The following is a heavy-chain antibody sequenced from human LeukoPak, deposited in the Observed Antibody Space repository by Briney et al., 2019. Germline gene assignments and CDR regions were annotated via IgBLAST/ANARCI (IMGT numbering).Heavy chain of an antibody. CDR1: GYTFTNYD. CDR3: ARSLRGWYEDY. D-gene: IGHD6-19*01. J-gene: IGHJ4*02. Sequence: ASVKVSCKASGYTFTNYDINWVRQATGQGLEWMGWMNPNSGNTAYAQKFQGRVTMTRDTSISTIYMELSSLRSEDTAVYYCARSLRGWYEDYWGQGILVTVSS. CDR2: MNPNSGNT. V-gene: IGHV1-8*01.